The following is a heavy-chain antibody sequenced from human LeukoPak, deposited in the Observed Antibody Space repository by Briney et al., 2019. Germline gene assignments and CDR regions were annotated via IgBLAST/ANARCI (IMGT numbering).Heavy chain of an antibody. J-gene: IGHJ4*02. V-gene: IGHV3-33*01. CDR2: IWYDGSNK. D-gene: IGHD3-9*01. CDR1: GFTFSSYG. Sequence: GGSLRLSCAASGFTFSSYGMHRVRQAPGKGLEWVAVIWYDGSNKYYADSVKGRFTISRDNSKNTLYLQMNSLRAEDTAVYYCARDRVLRYFDWSSFDYWGQGTLVTVSS. CDR3: ARDRVLRYFDWSSFDY.